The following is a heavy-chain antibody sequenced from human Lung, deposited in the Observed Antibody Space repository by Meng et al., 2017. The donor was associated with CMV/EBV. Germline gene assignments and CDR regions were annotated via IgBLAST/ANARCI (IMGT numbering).Heavy chain of an antibody. D-gene: IGHD3-3*01. V-gene: IGHV1-2*02. CDR1: GYTFTGYY. J-gene: IGHJ6*02. CDR3: ARDLRPGTTIFGVRSVHYGRDV. Sequence: ASVKVSCKASGYTFTGYYMHWVRQAPGQGLEWMGWINPNSGTTNYAQKFQGRVTMTRDTSISTAYMELSRVGYDDTAVYYCARDLRPGTTIFGVRSVHYGRDVWGQGTTVTVSS. CDR2: INPNSGTT.